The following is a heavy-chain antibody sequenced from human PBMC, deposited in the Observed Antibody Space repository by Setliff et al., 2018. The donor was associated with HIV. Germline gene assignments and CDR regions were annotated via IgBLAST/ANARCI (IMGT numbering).Heavy chain of an antibody. D-gene: IGHD3-22*01. V-gene: IGHV3-23*01. CDR1: GFTFNTYA. CDR3: ASRYYDTSGYYYDY. J-gene: IGHJ4*02. CDR2: ISGSGGST. Sequence: GGSLRLSCAASGFTFNTYAMSWVRQAPGKGLEWVSVISGSGGSTYYADSVKGRFTISRDNAKNSLYLQMNSLRAEDTAMYYCASRYYDTSGYYYDYWGQGTLVTVSS.